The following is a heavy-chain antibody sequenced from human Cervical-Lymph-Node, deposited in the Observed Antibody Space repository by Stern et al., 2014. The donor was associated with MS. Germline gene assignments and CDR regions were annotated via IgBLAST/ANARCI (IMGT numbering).Heavy chain of an antibody. V-gene: IGHV3-23*04. CDR3: AKDLIRIIVVTTFDL. J-gene: IGHJ3*01. CDR2: VSSSGGST. CDR1: GFTFSTYA. D-gene: IGHD3-22*01. Sequence: VQLVQSGGGLVQPGGSLRLSCAASGFTFSTYAMGWVRQAPGKGLEWVSSVSSSGGSTYYADSVKGRFTISRDNSQNTLHLQMNSLRAEDTAVYYCAKDLIRIIVVTTFDLWGQGTMVAVSS.